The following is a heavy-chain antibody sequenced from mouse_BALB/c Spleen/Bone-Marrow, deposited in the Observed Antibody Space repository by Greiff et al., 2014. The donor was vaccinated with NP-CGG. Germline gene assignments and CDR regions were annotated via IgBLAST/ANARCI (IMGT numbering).Heavy chain of an antibody. D-gene: IGHD2-3*01. CDR3: AREVDGWYYFDY. Sequence: EVQLVESGGGLVKPGGSLKLSCAASGFTFSSYAMSWVRQTPEKRLEWVASISSGGSTYYPDSVKGRLTISRDNARNILYLQMSSLRSEDTAMYYCAREVDGWYYFDYWGQGTTLTVSS. J-gene: IGHJ2*01. CDR2: ISSGGST. CDR1: GFTFSSYA. V-gene: IGHV5-6-5*01.